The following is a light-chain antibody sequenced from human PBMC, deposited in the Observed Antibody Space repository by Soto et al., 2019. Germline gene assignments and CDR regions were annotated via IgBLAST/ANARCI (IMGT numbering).Light chain of an antibody. CDR3: LQHNNYPPWT. CDR1: QDSGND. J-gene: IGKJ1*01. Sequence: DIQMTQSPSSLSASVGDRVTITCRPSQDSGNDLIWYQQKPGKAPKRLIYAASSLQSGVPSRFSGNRSGTEFTLTISSLQPADFATYYCLQHNNYPPWTFGQGTKVEIK. V-gene: IGKV1-17*01. CDR2: AAS.